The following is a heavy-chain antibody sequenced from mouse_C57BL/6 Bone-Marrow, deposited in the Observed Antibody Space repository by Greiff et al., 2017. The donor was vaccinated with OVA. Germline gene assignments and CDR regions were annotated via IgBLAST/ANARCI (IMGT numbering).Heavy chain of an antibody. Sequence: DVKLQESGAELVRPGASVKLSCTASGFNIKDDYMHWVKQRPEQGLEWIGWIDPENGDTEYASKFQGKATITADTSSNTAYLQLSSLTSEDTAVYYCTTFRRFAYWGQGTLVTVSA. V-gene: IGHV14-4*01. CDR2: IDPENGDT. J-gene: IGHJ3*01. CDR3: TTFRRFAY. CDR1: GFNIKDDY.